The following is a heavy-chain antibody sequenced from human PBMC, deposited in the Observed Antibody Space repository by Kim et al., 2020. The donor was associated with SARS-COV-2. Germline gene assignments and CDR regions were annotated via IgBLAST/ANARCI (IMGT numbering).Heavy chain of an antibody. CDR3: TTDRISGSYHYYYYGMDV. CDR2: IKSKTDGGTT. Sequence: GGSLRLSCAASGFTFSNAWMSWVRQAPGKGLEWVGRIKSKTDGGTTDYAAPVKGRFTISRDDSKNTLYLQMNSLKTEDTAVYYCTTDRISGSYHYYYYGMDVWGQGTTVTVSS. CDR1: GFTFSNAW. V-gene: IGHV3-15*01. D-gene: IGHD1-26*01. J-gene: IGHJ6*02.